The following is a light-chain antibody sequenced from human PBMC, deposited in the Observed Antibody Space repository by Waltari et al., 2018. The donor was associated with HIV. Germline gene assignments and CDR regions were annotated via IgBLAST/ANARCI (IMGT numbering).Light chain of an antibody. CDR3: SAWDASLGAWM. J-gene: IGLJ3*02. CDR1: TPTIGTNN. Sequence: QSVLTQPPSASGTPGQRIIISCSGSTPTIGTNNVNWYQQLPGTTPRLLMHSNIQRPSGVPDRFSGSRSGTSASLTISGLQSEDEADYYCSAWDASLGAWMFGGGTKLTVL. V-gene: IGLV1-44*01. CDR2: SNI.